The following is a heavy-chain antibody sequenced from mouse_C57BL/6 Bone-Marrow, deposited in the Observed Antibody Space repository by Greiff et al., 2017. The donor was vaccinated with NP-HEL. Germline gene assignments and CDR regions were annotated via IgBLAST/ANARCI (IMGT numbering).Heavy chain of an antibody. D-gene: IGHD1-1*01. V-gene: IGHV1-75*01. CDR3: ARETGLLLRSFDY. CDR1: GYTFTDYY. J-gene: IGHJ2*01. Sequence: VMLVESGPELVKPGASVKISCKASGYTFTDYYINWVKQRPGQGLEWIGWIFPGSGSTYYNEKFKGKATLTVDKSSSTAYMLLSSLTSEDSAVYFCARETGLLLRSFDYWGQGTTLTVSS. CDR2: IFPGSGST.